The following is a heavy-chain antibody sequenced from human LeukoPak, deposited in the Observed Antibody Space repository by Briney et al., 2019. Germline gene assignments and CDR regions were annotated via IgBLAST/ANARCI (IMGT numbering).Heavy chain of an antibody. D-gene: IGHD3-10*01. CDR2: IYTGGRT. J-gene: IGHJ4*02. CDR3: ARRRGLITMVRGVPAPFDY. Sequence: PSETLSLTCIVSGGSISNYYWSWIRQPAGKGLEWIGRIYTGGRTNYNPSLNSRVTMSVDTSKNQFSPKLNSVTAADTAVYYCARRRGLITMVRGVPAPFDYWGQGTLVTVSS. CDR1: GGSISNYY. V-gene: IGHV4-4*07.